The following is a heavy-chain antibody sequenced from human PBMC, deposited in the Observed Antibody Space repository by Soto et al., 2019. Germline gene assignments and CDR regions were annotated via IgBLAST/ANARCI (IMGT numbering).Heavy chain of an antibody. CDR3: ATYQKATGFTY. CDR1: GSYD. J-gene: IGHJ4*02. CDR2: MIINKGWT. Sequence: QGQLVQSGAEGKKPGASVKVSCKTSGSYDIKWVRQAPGQGPEWMGRMIINKGWTGNAQKFQGRVTMTGEISTSTAYMELSDLRSEDTAVYYCATYQKATGFTYWGQGTLVSVSS. V-gene: IGHV1-8*01. D-gene: IGHD2-2*01.